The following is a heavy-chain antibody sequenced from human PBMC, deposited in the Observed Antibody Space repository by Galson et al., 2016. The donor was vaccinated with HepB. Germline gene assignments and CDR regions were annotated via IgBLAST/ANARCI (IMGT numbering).Heavy chain of an antibody. CDR2: IISMFGTA. D-gene: IGHD3-22*01. V-gene: IGHV1-69*13. CDR1: GGTFNYYS. CDR3: AHYDTSGFYPSYYFDY. J-gene: IGHJ4*02. Sequence: SVKVSCKASGGTFNYYSFSWVRQTPGHGLEWMGGIISMFGTANYAQHFQGRLTITADDSTSTAYMELRSLRPDDTGVYYCAHYDTSGFYPSYYFDYWGQGTLVTVSS.